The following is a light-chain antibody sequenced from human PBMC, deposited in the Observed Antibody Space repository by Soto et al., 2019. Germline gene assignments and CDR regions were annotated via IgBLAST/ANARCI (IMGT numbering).Light chain of an antibody. CDR1: SSDVGGYNY. Sequence: QSALTQPPSASGSPGQSVTISCTGTSSDVGGYNYVSWYQQHPGKAPKLMIYEVSKRPSGVPDRFSGSKSGNTASLTVSGLQAEDEADYYCNSYAGSNNWVFGGGTKQTVL. V-gene: IGLV2-8*01. CDR3: NSYAGSNNWV. J-gene: IGLJ3*02. CDR2: EVS.